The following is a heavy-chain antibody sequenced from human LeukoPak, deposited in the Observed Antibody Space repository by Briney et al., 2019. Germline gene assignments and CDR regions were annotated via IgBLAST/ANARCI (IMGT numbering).Heavy chain of an antibody. D-gene: IGHD6-13*01. CDR1: GDSISSADYY. CDR3: ARDESIAAAGGIDY. J-gene: IGHJ4*02. V-gene: IGHV4-31*03. Sequence: KTSETLSLTCTVSGDSISSADYYWTWIRQHPGKGLEWIGYIYYSGSTYYNPSLKSRVTISVDTSKNQFSLKLSSVTAADTAVYYCARDESIAAAGGIDYWGQGTLVTVSS. CDR2: IYYSGST.